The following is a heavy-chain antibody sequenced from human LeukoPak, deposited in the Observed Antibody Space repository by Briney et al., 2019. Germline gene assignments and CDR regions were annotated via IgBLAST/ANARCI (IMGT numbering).Heavy chain of an antibody. D-gene: IGHD1-26*01. J-gene: IGHJ4*02. CDR1: GFTFDDHG. CDR2: ITWNGGST. CDR3: ARDRSYGAFAS. V-gene: IGHV3-20*04. Sequence: GGSLRLSCAASGFTFDDHGMNWVRQAPGKGLEWVSGITWNGGSTGYADSVKGRFTISRDNAKNSLYLQMSSLRAEDTALYYCARDRSYGAFASWGQGTLVTLSS.